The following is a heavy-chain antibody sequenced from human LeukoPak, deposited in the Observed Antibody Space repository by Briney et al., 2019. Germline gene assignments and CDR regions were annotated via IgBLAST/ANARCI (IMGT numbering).Heavy chain of an antibody. V-gene: IGHV3-11*04. CDR3: ATSVTRRRLDWFIDL. Sequence: PGGSLRLSCAASGFTFRDCYMSWIRQAPGKGLEWISYISSSAGTIHYVDSVKGRFTISRDNAKNSLYLQMDSLRVEDTAVYYCATSVTRRRLDWFIDLWGSGTLVSVSS. J-gene: IGHJ2*01. CDR1: GFTFRDCY. D-gene: IGHD4-17*01. CDR2: ISSSAGTI.